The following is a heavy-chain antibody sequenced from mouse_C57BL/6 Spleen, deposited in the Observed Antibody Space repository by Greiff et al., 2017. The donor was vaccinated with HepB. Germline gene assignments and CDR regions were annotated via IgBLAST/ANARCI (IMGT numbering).Heavy chain of an antibody. J-gene: IGHJ4*01. CDR1: GYTFTSYT. D-gene: IGHD2-4*01. Sequence: QVQLQQSGAELARPGASVKMSCKASGYTFTSYTMHWVKQRPGQGLEWIGYINPSSGYTKYNQKFKDKATLTADKSSSTAYMQLSSLTSEDSAVYYCARSNDYDRGGYAMDYWGQGTSVTVSS. V-gene: IGHV1-4*01. CDR2: INPSSGYT. CDR3: ARSNDYDRGGYAMDY.